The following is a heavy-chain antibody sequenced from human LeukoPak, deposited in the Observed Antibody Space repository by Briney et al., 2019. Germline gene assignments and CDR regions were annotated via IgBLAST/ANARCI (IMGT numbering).Heavy chain of an antibody. D-gene: IGHD3-22*01. CDR1: GGTFSSYG. CDR2: NIPIFGTP. Sequence: GASVKVSCKASGGTFSSYGISWVRQAPGQGLEWMGGNIPIFGTPNYAQKFQGRVTITADESTSTAYMELSSLRSEDTAVYYCARDGGRYYDSSGYYKEYFQHWGQGTLVTVSS. V-gene: IGHV1-69*13. J-gene: IGHJ1*01. CDR3: ARDGGRYYDSSGYYKEYFQH.